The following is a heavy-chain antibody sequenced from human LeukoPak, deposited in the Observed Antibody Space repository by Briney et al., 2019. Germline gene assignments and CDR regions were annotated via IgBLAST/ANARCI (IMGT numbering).Heavy chain of an antibody. Sequence: GGSLRLSCASSGFTFSTYWMHWLRQAPGKGLVWVSRIKSDGNITDYVDSVKGRFTVSRDNAKNTLYLQMNSLRAEDTAVYYCASLTAGWGQGTLVTVSS. CDR2: IKSDGNIT. CDR1: GFTFSTYW. V-gene: IGHV3-74*01. CDR3: ASLTAG. J-gene: IGHJ4*02.